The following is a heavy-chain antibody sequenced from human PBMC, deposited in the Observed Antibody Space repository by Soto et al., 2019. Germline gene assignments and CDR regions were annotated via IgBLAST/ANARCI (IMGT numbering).Heavy chain of an antibody. J-gene: IGHJ4*02. CDR3: AKEGTYYDFWSGYSEFDY. Sequence: GGSLRLSCAASGFTFSSYGMHWVRQAPGKGLEWVAVISYDGSNKYYADSVKGRFTISRDNSKNTLYLQMNSLRAEDTAVYYCAKEGTYYDFWSGYSEFDYWGQGTLVTVSS. CDR1: GFTFSSYG. CDR2: ISYDGSNK. D-gene: IGHD3-3*01. V-gene: IGHV3-30*18.